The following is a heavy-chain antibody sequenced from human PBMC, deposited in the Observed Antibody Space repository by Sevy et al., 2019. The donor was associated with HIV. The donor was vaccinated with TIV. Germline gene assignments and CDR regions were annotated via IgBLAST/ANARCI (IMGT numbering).Heavy chain of an antibody. CDR3: AKDDIQGYCSGGSWYPGD. Sequence: GGSLRLSCAASGFTFSSYAMHWVRQAPGKGLEWVAVILYGGGEKYYSDSVKGRFTISKDNSKNTLYLQMNSLRPEDTAVYYCAKDDIQGYCSGGSWYPGDWGQGTLVTVSS. J-gene: IGHJ4*02. CDR2: ILYGGGEK. CDR1: GFTFSSYA. V-gene: IGHV3-30*18. D-gene: IGHD2-15*01.